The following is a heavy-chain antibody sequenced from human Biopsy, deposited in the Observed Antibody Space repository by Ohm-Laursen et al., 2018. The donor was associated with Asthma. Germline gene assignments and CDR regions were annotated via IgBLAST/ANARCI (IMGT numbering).Heavy chain of an antibody. J-gene: IGHJ4*02. V-gene: IGHV3-9*01. CDR3: AKDRDYDILTGPPGFDY. D-gene: IGHD3-9*01. Sequence: SSLRLSCAASGFTFDDYATHWVRQAPGKGLEWVSGISWNSGSIGYADSVKGRFTISRDNAKNSLYLQMNSLRAEDTAVYYCAKDRDYDILTGPPGFDYWGQGTLVTVSS. CDR2: ISWNSGSI. CDR1: GFTFDDYA.